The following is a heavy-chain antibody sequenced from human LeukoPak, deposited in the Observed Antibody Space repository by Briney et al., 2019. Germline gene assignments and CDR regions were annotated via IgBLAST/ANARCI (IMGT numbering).Heavy chain of an antibody. J-gene: IGHJ4*02. D-gene: IGHD6-13*01. Sequence: SETLSLTCTVSGGSISSYYWSWIRQPPGKGLEWIGSIHYSGSTSYNSSLKSRVTMSIDTSKNQFSLKLSSVTPADTAVYYCARQVYSSSWSYYFEYWGQGILVTVSS. V-gene: IGHV4-59*01. CDR1: GGSISSYY. CDR3: ARQVYSSSWSYYFEY. CDR2: IHYSGST.